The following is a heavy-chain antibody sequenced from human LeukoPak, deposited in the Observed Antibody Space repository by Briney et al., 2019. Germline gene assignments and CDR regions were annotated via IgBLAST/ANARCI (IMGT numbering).Heavy chain of an antibody. D-gene: IGHD3-16*01. Sequence: ASVKVSCKASGYTFTTYGINWVRQATGQGLEWMGWMNPNSGNTGYAQKFQGRVTITRNTSISTAYMELSSLRSEDTAVYYCARVWWTSDASYTFDYWGQGTLVTVSS. CDR2: MNPNSGNT. V-gene: IGHV1-8*03. CDR1: GYTFTTYG. CDR3: ARVWWTSDASYTFDY. J-gene: IGHJ4*02.